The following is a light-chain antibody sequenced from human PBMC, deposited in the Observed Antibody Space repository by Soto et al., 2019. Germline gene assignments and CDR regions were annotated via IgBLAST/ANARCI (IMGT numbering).Light chain of an antibody. CDR2: TAS. V-gene: IGKV1-5*03. J-gene: IGKJ2*01. CDR3: QEYNSHSRYT. CDR1: QSISSW. Sequence: DIQMTQSPSTLSASVGDRVTITCRASQSISSWLAWYQQKPGKAPKLLIYTASSLESGVTSRFSGSVSGTEFTLTISSLQPDDFATYYCQEYNSHSRYTFGQGTKLEMK.